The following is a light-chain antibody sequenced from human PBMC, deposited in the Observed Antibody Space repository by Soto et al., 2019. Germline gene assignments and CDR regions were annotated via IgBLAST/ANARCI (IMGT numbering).Light chain of an antibody. CDR2: NDN. J-gene: IGLJ2*01. V-gene: IGLV1-44*01. CDR3: AAWDGSLNHIL. Sequence: QSVLTQPPSASGTPGQGVAISCSGSSSNMGSNTLDWYQHLPGTAPKLLMYNDNQRPSGVPDRFFGSKSGTSASLAISGLQSEDEADYYCAAWDGSLNHILFGGGTKLTVL. CDR1: SSNMGSNT.